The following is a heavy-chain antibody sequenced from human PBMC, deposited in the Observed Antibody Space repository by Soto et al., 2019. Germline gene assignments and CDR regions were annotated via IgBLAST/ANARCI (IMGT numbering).Heavy chain of an antibody. V-gene: IGHV6-1*01. CDR3: VRGNRYTFDI. CDR1: GDSVSGNSAAA. J-gene: IGHJ3*02. CDR2: TYYRSKWYN. D-gene: IGHD1-20*01. Sequence: SQTLSLTCAISGDSVSGNSAAAWNWIRQSPSKGLEWLGRTYYRSKWYNDYALSVKSRITINPDTSKNQFSLQLKSVTPEDAAVYYCVRGNRYTFDIWGQGTMVTVSS.